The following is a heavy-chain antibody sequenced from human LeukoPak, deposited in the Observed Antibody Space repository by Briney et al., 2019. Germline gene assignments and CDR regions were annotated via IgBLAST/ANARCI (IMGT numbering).Heavy chain of an antibody. CDR3: ARAVFDYYDSSGYEDAFDI. Sequence: PGGSLRLSCAASGFTFSSYWMSWVRQAPGKGLEWVANIKQDGSEKYYVDSVKGRFTISRDNAKNSLYLQMNSLRAEDTAVYYCARAVFDYYDSSGYEDAFDIWGQGTMVTVSS. J-gene: IGHJ3*02. V-gene: IGHV3-7*01. CDR1: GFTFSSYW. D-gene: IGHD3-22*01. CDR2: IKQDGSEK.